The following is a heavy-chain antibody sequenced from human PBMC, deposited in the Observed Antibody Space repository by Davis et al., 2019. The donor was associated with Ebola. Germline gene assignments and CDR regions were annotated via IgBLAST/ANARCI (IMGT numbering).Heavy chain of an antibody. V-gene: IGHV3-23*01. CDR2: ISGSGGST. Sequence: GGSLRLSCAASGFTFSSYAMSWVRQAPGKGLGWVSAISGSGGSTYYADSVKGRFTISRDNSKNTLYLQMNSLRAEDTAVYYCAKDPGFWSGPYYYYYGMDVWGQGTTVTVSS. CDR3: AKDPGFWSGPYYYYYGMDV. D-gene: IGHD3-3*01. CDR1: GFTFSSYA. J-gene: IGHJ6*02.